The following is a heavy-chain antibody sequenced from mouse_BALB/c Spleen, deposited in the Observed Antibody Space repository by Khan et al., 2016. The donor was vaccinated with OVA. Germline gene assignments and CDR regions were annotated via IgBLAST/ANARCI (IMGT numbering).Heavy chain of an antibody. D-gene: IGHD1-2*01. V-gene: IGHV3-2*02. CDR3: ARTARIKY. CDR2: ISYSGST. Sequence: EVQLQESGPGLVKPSQSLSLTCTVAGYSITSGYGWNWIRQFPGNKLEWMGYISYSGSTNYNPSLKSRISISRDTSKNQFFLQLNSVTTEDTATYYCARTARIKYWGQGTTLTVSS. J-gene: IGHJ2*01. CDR1: GYSITSGYG.